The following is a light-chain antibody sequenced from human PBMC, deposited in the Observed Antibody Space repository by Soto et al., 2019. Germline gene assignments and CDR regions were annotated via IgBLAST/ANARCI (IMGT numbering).Light chain of an antibody. CDR1: KSISNF. V-gene: IGKV1-39*01. CDR3: QQSYSTPT. CDR2: AAS. Sequence: DIQMTQSPSSLSASVGDRVTITCRASKSISNFLNWYQQKPGKAPKLLIYAASSLQSGVPSRFSGSGSVTDFTLTISSLQPEDFGIYYGQQSYSTPTFGQGTKVEIK. J-gene: IGKJ1*01.